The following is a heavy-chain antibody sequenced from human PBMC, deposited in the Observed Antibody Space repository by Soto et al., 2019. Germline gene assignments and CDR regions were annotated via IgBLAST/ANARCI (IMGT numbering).Heavy chain of an antibody. CDR3: ARESQSSGNYFED. D-gene: IGHD3-22*01. CDR1: GDSLTRYS. J-gene: IGHJ4*03. Sequence: QVQLEQSGAEMKKPGSSVKVSCQASGDSLTRYSISWVRQAPGQGLEWMGRIIPVFRSAEYSQKFQGRLVITVDTFTQTAHMELSSLRSDDTAVYYCARESQSSGNYFEDWGRGTLVTVSS. V-gene: IGHV1-69*08. CDR2: IIPVFRSA.